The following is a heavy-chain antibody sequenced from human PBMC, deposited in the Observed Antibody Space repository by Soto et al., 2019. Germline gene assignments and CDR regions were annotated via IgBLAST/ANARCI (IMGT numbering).Heavy chain of an antibody. CDR2: VTASGGGT. J-gene: IGHJ4*02. D-gene: IGHD5-18*01. V-gene: IGHV3-23*01. CDR3: AKELVHALTAKFGY. CDR1: GFIFNNYA. Sequence: QSGGSLRLSCAASGFIFNNYAMTWVRQAPGKGLEWVSTVTASGGGTFYANSVKGRFTISRDNSRNTLHLQMSSLRVEDTALYYCAKELVHALTAKFGYWGQGTLVTVSS.